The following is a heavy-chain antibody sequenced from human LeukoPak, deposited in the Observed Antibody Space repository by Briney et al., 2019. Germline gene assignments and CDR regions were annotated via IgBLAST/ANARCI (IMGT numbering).Heavy chain of an antibody. V-gene: IGHV3-7*01. Sequence: GGSLRLSCAASGFTFSNYWMSWVRQAPGKRLDWVAIISIDGSEKAYVDSVKGRFSISRDNARNSLYLQMNSLSAEDTAVYYCARATRLPDYWGQGALVTVSS. CDR1: GFTFSNYW. CDR3: ARATRLPDY. CDR2: ISIDGSEK. J-gene: IGHJ4*02. D-gene: IGHD6-25*01.